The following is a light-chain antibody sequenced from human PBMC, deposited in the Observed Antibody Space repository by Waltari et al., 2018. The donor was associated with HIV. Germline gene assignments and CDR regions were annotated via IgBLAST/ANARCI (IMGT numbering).Light chain of an antibody. Sequence: QSALTQPASVSGSPGQSLTISCPGTSSNVGDYNYVSWYQQHPGKAPQLIIYEVSNRPSVVSNRFSGSKSGNTASLTISGLQAEDEAYYYCGSYITNTNVLFGGGTRLTVL. CDR1: SSNVGDYNY. CDR3: GSYITNTNVL. V-gene: IGLV2-14*01. CDR2: EVS. J-gene: IGLJ2*01.